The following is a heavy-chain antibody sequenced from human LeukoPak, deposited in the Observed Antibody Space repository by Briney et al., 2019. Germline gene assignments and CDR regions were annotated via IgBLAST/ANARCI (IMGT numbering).Heavy chain of an antibody. CDR1: AYSISSGYF. V-gene: IGHV4-38-2*01. J-gene: IGHJ4*02. D-gene: IGHD6-6*01. CDR3: ARPLRGSSSSSFDY. Sequence: SETLSLTCAVCAYSISSGYFWGWIRQPPGKGLEWIGSIYHSGSTYYNPSLKSRVTISVDTSKNQFSLKLSSVTAADTAVYYCARPLRGSSSSSFDYWGQGTLVTVSS. CDR2: IYHSGST.